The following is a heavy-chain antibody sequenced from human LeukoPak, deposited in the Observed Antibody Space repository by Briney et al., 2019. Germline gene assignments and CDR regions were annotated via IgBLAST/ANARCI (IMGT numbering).Heavy chain of an antibody. D-gene: IGHD3-22*01. V-gene: IGHV3-66*01. J-gene: IGHJ3*02. CDR2: IYSGGST. CDR3: ASPAPHYYDSSGYPLGAFDI. Sequence: GGSLRLSCAASGFTVSSNYMSWVRQAPGKGLEWVSVIYSGGSTYYADSGKGRFTISRDNSKNTLYLQMTSLRAEDTAVYYCASPAPHYYDSSGYPLGAFDIWGRGTMVTVSS. CDR1: GFTVSSNY.